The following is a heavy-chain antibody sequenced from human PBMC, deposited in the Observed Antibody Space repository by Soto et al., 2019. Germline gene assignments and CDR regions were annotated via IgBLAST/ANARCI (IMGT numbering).Heavy chain of an antibody. Sequence: QVQLVESGGGLVKPGGSLRLTCAASGFSISDHYMSWIRQAPGKGLEWVSYSSNSGTFTKYADSVKGRFSISRDNAKNSLYWKINPLRGNAAAIYYSAGSGNINNVLDPGGQET. CDR3: AGSGNINNVLDP. V-gene: IGHV3-11*05. J-gene: IGHJ5*02. CDR1: GFSISDHY. CDR2: SSNSGTFT. D-gene: IGHD3-10*02.